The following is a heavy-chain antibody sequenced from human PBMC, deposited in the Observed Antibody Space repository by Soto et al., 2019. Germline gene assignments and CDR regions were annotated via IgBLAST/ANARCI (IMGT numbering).Heavy chain of an antibody. J-gene: IGHJ6*02. D-gene: IGHD5-12*01. Sequence: KPSETLSLTCAVYGGSFSGYYWSWIRQPPGKGLEWIGEINHGGSTNYNPSLKSRVTISVDTSKNQFSLKLSSVTAADTAVYYCARLKAIVATIKNYYYGMDVWGQGTTVTVSS. CDR3: ARLKAIVATIKNYYYGMDV. V-gene: IGHV4-34*01. CDR2: INHGGST. CDR1: GGSFSGYY.